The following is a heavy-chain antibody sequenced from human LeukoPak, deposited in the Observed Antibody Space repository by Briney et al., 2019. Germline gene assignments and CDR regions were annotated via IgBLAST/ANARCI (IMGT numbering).Heavy chain of an antibody. CDR2: ISAYNGNT. J-gene: IGHJ2*01. CDR1: GYTFTSYG. Sequence: ASVKVSCKASGYTFTSYGISWVRQAPGQGLEWMGWISAYNGNTNYAQKLQGRVTMTTDTSTSTAYMELRSLRSDDTAVYYCARDNIVVVVAATRGYFDLWGRGTLDTVSS. D-gene: IGHD2-15*01. V-gene: IGHV1-18*01. CDR3: ARDNIVVVVAATRGYFDL.